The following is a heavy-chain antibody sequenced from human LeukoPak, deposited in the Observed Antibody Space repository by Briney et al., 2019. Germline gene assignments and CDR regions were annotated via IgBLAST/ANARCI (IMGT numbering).Heavy chain of an antibody. J-gene: IGHJ4*02. CDR3: ARERRGLKNQRVYFDY. V-gene: IGHV1-2*02. CDR2: INPNSGGT. Sequence: ASVKVSCKASGYTFTGYYMHWVRQAPGQGLEWMGWINPNSGGTNYAQKFQGRVTMTRDTSISTAYMELSRLRSDDTAVYYCARERRGLKNQRVYFDYWGQGTLVTVSS. D-gene: IGHD2-2*01. CDR1: GYTFTGYY.